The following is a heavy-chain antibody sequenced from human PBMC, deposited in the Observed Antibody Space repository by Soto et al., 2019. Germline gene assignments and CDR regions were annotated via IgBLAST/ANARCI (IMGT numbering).Heavy chain of an antibody. CDR2: MNPNSGNT. V-gene: IGHV1-8*02. CDR1: QHTFSNYD. Sequence: QVQLVQSEAEVKKPGASVKVSCKASQHTFSNYDISWLRQATGQGLEWMGWMNPNSGNTGYALKFQGRVTMTRDASISTAYMELSSLGSDDTAVYYCVRMASSGSLNWFDPWGQGTLVTVSS. CDR3: VRMASSGSLNWFDP. D-gene: IGHD3-22*01. J-gene: IGHJ5*02.